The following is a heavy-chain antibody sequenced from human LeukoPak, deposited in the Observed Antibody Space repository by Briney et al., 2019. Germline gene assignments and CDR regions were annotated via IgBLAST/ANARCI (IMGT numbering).Heavy chain of an antibody. CDR1: GFTFGDYA. CDR3: TRAVYSSGWSASSIDY. D-gene: IGHD6-19*01. Sequence: GGSLRLSCTASGFTFGDYAMSWVRQAPGKGLGWVGFIRSKAYGGTTEYAASVKGRFTISRDDSKSIAYLQMNSLKTEDTAVYYCTRAVYSSGWSASSIDYWGQGTLVTVSS. CDR2: IRSKAYGGTT. V-gene: IGHV3-49*04. J-gene: IGHJ4*02.